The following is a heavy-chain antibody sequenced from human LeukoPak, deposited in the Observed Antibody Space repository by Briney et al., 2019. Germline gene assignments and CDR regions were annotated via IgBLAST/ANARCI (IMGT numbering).Heavy chain of an antibody. D-gene: IGHD3-10*01. J-gene: IGHJ5*02. CDR2: VNPNSGDT. Sequence: GASVKVSCKASGGTFSSYAISWVRQAPGQGLEWMGCVNPNSGDTNYAQKFQGRVTMTRDTSISTAYMELSRLRSDDTAVYYCARDGATYYYGSGSYYKDPWGQGTLVTVSS. CDR1: GGTFSSYA. CDR3: ARDGATYYYGSGSYYKDP. V-gene: IGHV1-2*02.